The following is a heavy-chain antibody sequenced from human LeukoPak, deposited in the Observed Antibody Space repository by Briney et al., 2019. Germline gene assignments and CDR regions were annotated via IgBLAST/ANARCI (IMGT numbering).Heavy chain of an antibody. CDR1: GFTFSSYG. CDR2: VNSGGFII. D-gene: IGHD6-6*01. CDR3: ARGDMAAQDY. V-gene: IGHV3-48*02. J-gene: IGHJ4*02. Sequence: GGSLRLSCAASGFTFSSYGMHWVRQAPGKGLEWVSHVNSGGFIIYYTDSVKGRFTISRDNAKNSLYLRMNSPRDEDTAVYYCARGDMAAQDYWGQGTLVTVSS.